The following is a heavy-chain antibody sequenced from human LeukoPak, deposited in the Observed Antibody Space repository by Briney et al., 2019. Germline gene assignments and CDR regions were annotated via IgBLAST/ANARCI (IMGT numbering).Heavy chain of an antibody. CDR1: GGSISSYY. V-gene: IGHV4-59*01. D-gene: IGHD6-6*01. Sequence: SETLSLTCTVSGGSISSYYWSWIRQPPGKGLEWIGYIYYSGSTNYNPSLKSRVTISVDTSKNQLSLKLSSVTAADTAMYYCARGSPYSSSFCFDYWGQGTLVTVSS. CDR3: ARGSPYSSSFCFDY. J-gene: IGHJ4*02. CDR2: IYYSGST.